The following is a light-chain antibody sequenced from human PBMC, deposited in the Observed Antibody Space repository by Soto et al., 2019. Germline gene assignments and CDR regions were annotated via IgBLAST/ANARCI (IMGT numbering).Light chain of an antibody. CDR3: QQRTNWPPWT. Sequence: EIVMTQSPATLSVSPGERATLSCRASQSVSSNLAWYQQKPCQAPRLLIYGASTRATGIPARFSGSGSGTEFTLTISSLQSEDFAVYYCQQRTNWPPWTFGQGTKVDIK. J-gene: IGKJ1*01. V-gene: IGKV3-15*01. CDR2: GAS. CDR1: QSVSSN.